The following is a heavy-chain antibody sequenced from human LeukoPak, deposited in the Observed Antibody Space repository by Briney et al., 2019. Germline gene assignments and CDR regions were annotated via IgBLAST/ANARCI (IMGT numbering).Heavy chain of an antibody. CDR1: GYTFTSYY. CDR2: VNPSGGST. CDR3: AYRWEYCSGGSCEYFDY. Sequence: GASVKVSCKASGYTFTSYYMHWVRQAPGQGLEWMGIVNPSGGSTSCAQKFQGRVTITRDTSTSTVYMELSSLRSEDTAVYYCAYRWEYCSGGSCEYFDYWGQGTLVTVSS. J-gene: IGHJ4*02. D-gene: IGHD2-15*01. V-gene: IGHV1-46*01.